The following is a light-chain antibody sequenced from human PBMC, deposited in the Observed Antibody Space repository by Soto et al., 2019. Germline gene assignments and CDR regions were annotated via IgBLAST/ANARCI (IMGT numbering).Light chain of an antibody. CDR2: AAS. CDR1: QGISNF. J-gene: IGKJ1*01. CDR3: QNYNSAPKT. V-gene: IGKV1-27*01. Sequence: DIQMTQSPSSLSASVGDKVTITCRASQGISNFLAWYQQRPGKVPKLLIYAASTLQSGVPSRFSGSGSATDFTLTISSLQPEDAATYYCQNYNSAPKTFGQGTKVDIK.